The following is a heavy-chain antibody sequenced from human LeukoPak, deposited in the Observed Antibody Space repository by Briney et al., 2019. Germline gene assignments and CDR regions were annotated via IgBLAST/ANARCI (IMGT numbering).Heavy chain of an antibody. CDR1: GFTFSSNA. CDR3: AKRPTSGYFVFDY. CDR2: MSGSGGST. J-gene: IGHJ4*02. Sequence: PGGSLRLSCAASGFTFSSNAMSWVRQAPGKGLELVSDMSGSGGSTYYADSVKGRFTISRDNSKNTLYPQMDSLRAEDTAIYYCAKRPTSGYFVFDYWGQGTLVTVSS. D-gene: IGHD3-22*01. V-gene: IGHV3-23*01.